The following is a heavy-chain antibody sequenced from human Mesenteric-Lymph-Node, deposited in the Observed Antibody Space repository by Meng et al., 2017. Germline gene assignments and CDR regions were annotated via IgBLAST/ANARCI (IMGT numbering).Heavy chain of an antibody. CDR2: IYPGDSDT. V-gene: IGHV5-51*01. CDR3: ARIRSSGWKNYYFDY. CDR1: GYSFTSYW. Sequence: GESLKISCQGSGYSFTSYWIGWVRQMPGKGLEWMGIIYPGDSDTRYSPSFQGQVTISADKSISTAYLQWSSLKASDTAMYYCARIRSSGWKNYYFDYWGQGTLVTVSS. J-gene: IGHJ4*02. D-gene: IGHD6-19*01.